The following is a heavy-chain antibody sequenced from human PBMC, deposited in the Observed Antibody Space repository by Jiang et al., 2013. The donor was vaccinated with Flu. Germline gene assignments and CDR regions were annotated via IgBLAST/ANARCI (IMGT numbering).Heavy chain of an antibody. J-gene: IGHJ4*02. V-gene: IGHV7-4-1*02. CDR1: GYTFSTYG. CDR2: INTNTGNP. CDR3: ARSPGTYPLDY. Sequence: MQSGSELREPGASVKVSCKASGYTFSTYGMNWVRQAPGQGLEWMGWINTNTGNPTYAQGFTGRFVFSLDTSVSTAYLQISSLKAEDTAVYYCARSPGTYPLDYWGQGTLVTVSS. D-gene: IGHD3-10*01.